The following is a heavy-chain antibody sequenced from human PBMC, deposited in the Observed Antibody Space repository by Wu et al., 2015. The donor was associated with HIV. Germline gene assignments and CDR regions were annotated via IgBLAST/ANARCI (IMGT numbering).Heavy chain of an antibody. V-gene: IGHV1-69*05. CDR1: GGILTKYD. CDR2: TTPMFGTT. Sequence: QVHLVQSGAEVKKPGSSVKVSCKASGGILTKYDINWVRHAPGQGLEWMGGTTPMFGTTNYAQKFQGRVTITSDVYTSTVYMELSGLRSEDTAIYYCARELEDPAIMVRAGFDPWGQGTLVTVSS. CDR3: ARELEDPAIMVRAGFDP. J-gene: IGHJ5*02. D-gene: IGHD3-10*01.